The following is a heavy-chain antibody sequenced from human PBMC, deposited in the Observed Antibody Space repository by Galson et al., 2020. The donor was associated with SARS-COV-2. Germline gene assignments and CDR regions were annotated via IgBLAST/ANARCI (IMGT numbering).Heavy chain of an antibody. CDR3: TRVRTTMIVVVITSDALDI. CDR2: INYSGST. J-gene: IGHJ3*02. CDR1: GGTISSGGYY. Sequence: ETSETRSLTCTVSGGTISSGGYYWSWNRQHTGKDREWIGYINYSGSTYDNPAHKSRVTISVDTSKNQYSQKLSSVTAAYTAVYYCTRVRTTMIVVVITSDALDIWGQGTMVTVSS. V-gene: IGHV4-31*03. D-gene: IGHD3-22*01.